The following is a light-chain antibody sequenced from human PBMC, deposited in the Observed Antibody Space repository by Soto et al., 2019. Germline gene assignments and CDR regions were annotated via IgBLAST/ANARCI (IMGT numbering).Light chain of an antibody. V-gene: IGLV1-44*01. Sequence: QSVLTQPPSASGTPGQRVTISCSGSSSNIGSNTANWYQHLPGAAPKLLIYRNNQRPSGVPDRFSGSESATSASLAISGLQSEDEDDYYCAAWDDRLNGFVFRTGTKVTVL. J-gene: IGLJ1*01. CDR3: AAWDDRLNGFV. CDR1: SSNIGSNT. CDR2: RNN.